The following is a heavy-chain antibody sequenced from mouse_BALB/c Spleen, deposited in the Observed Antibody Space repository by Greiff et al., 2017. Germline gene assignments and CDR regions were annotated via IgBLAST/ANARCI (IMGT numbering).Heavy chain of an antibody. D-gene: IGHD2-10*01. CDR3: ARDAYYGNYEAFAY. J-gene: IGHJ3*01. CDR2: IWAGGST. Sequence: VQLQESGPGLVAPSQSLSITCTVSGFSLTSYGVHWVRQPPGKGLEWLGVIWAGGSTNYNSALMSRLSISKDNSKSQVFLKMNSLQTDDTAMYYCARDAYYGNYEAFAYWGQGTLVTVSA. V-gene: IGHV2-9*02. CDR1: GFSLTSYG.